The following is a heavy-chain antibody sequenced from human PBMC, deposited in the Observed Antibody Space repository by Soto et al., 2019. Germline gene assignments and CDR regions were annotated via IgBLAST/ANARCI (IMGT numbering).Heavy chain of an antibody. CDR1: GFTFSSYA. J-gene: IGHJ4*02. CDR2: ISGSGGST. Sequence: EVQLLESGGGLVQPGGSLRLSCAASGFTFSSYAMSWVRQAPGKGLEWVSAISGSGGSTYYADSVKGRFTISRDNSKNTLYLQMISLRAEDTAVYYCAYTRRGATTGNFDYWGQGTLVTVSS. D-gene: IGHD1-26*01. V-gene: IGHV3-23*01. CDR3: AYTRRGATTGNFDY.